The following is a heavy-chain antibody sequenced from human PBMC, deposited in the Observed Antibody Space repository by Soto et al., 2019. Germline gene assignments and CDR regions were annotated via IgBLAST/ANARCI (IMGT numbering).Heavy chain of an antibody. CDR2: IYYSGST. Sequence: SETLSLTCTVSGGSISSGDYYWSWIRQPPGKGLEWIGYIYYSGSTYYNPSLKSRVTISVDTSKNQFSLKLSSVTAADTAVYYCARERITMVRGVIPQTYYYGMDVWGQGTTVTVSS. CDR1: GGSISSGDYY. V-gene: IGHV4-30-4*01. J-gene: IGHJ6*02. D-gene: IGHD3-10*01. CDR3: ARERITMVRGVIPQTYYYGMDV.